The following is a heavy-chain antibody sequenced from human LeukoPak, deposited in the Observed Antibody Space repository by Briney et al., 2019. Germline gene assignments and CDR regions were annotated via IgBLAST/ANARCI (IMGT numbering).Heavy chain of an antibody. CDR3: ARDGEGTSLSFFDY. CDR1: GFTFSGYS. V-gene: IGHV3-21*01. CDR2: ISSGSGYI. J-gene: IGHJ4*02. Sequence: GGSLRLSCAASGFTFSGYSLNWVRQAPGKGLEWVSSISSGSGYIYYADSVKGRFTTSRDTAKTSLYLQMNSLRAEDTAVYYCARDGEGTSLSFFDYWGLGTLVTVSA. D-gene: IGHD3-10*01.